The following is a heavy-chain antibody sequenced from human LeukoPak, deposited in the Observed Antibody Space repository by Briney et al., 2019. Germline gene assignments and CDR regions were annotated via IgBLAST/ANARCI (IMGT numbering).Heavy chain of an antibody. CDR2: IYYSGST. Sequence: SETLSLTCSVSGGAIKNYYWSWIRQPPGKGLEWIGYIYYSGSTNYNPSLKSRVTISVDTSKNQFSLKLRSVTAADTAVYYCARPLYSSGWDAFDIWGQGTVVTVSS. J-gene: IGHJ3*02. CDR1: GGAIKNYY. D-gene: IGHD6-19*01. V-gene: IGHV4-59*08. CDR3: ARPLYSSGWDAFDI.